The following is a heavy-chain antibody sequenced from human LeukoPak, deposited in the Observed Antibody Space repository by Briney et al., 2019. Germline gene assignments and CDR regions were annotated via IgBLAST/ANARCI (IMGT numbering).Heavy chain of an antibody. D-gene: IGHD3-10*01. J-gene: IGHJ3*02. CDR2: IIPIFGTA. V-gene: IGHV1-69*05. CDR3: ASPSTMVRGYDDFDT. Sequence: SVKVSCKASGGTFSSYAISWVRQAPGQGLEWMGRIIPIFGTANYAQKFQGRVTITTDESTSTAYMELSSLRSEDTAVYYCASPSTMVRGYDDFDTWGQGTMVTVSS. CDR1: GGTFSSYA.